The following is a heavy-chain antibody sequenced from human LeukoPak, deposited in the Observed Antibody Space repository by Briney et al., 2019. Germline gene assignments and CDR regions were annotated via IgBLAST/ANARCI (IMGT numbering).Heavy chain of an antibody. Sequence: ASVKVSCKASGGTFSSYAISWVRQAPGQGLEWMGGIIPIFGTANYAQKFQGRVTITTDETTGTAYMELSSLRSEDTAVYYCAADGGSIAAAGTLDYWGQGTLVTVSS. CDR2: IIPIFGTA. CDR3: AADGGSIAAAGTLDY. V-gene: IGHV1-69*05. CDR1: GGTFSSYA. J-gene: IGHJ4*02. D-gene: IGHD6-13*01.